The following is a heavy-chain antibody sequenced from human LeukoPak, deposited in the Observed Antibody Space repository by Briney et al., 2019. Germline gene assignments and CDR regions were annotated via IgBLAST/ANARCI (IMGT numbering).Heavy chain of an antibody. CDR2: INPNSGDT. J-gene: IGHJ4*02. D-gene: IGHD2-2*01. Sequence: ASVKVSCKASGYTFTVYHMHWVRQAPGQGLEWMGRINPNSGDTNYAQKFQGRVAMTRDTSISTAFMELTRLRSDDTAVYYCARDYCSSTSCLFDYWGQGTLVTVSS. V-gene: IGHV1-2*06. CDR1: GYTFTVYH. CDR3: ARDYCSSTSCLFDY.